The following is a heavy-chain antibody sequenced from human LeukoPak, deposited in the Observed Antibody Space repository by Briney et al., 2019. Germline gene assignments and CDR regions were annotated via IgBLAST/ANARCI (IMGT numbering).Heavy chain of an antibody. CDR2: INPRSGAT. D-gene: IGHD4-11*01. J-gene: IGHJ4*02. CDR1: GYTLTGFY. Sequence: ASVKVSCKASGYTLTGFYIHWVRQVPGQGLEWMGWINPRSGATNYAQTFQDRVTMTTDTSISTAYMELSRLSSDDTAVYFCARATNWRLQSSSHFDYWGQGTLVTVSS. V-gene: IGHV1-2*02. CDR3: ARATNWRLQSSSHFDY.